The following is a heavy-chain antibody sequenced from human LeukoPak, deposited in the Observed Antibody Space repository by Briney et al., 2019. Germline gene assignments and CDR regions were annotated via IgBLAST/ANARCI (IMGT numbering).Heavy chain of an antibody. V-gene: IGHV3-7*01. CDR1: GFTFSSNW. CDR3: ARSLSPLAALSDY. Sequence: PGGSLRLSCAASGFTFSSNWMTWVRQAPGKGLEWVASIRKDGNDKYYMDSVKGRFTISRDDAKNSLFLQMNSLRDEDTAVYYCARSLSPLAALSDYWGQGTLVTVSS. J-gene: IGHJ4*02. CDR2: IRKDGNDK. D-gene: IGHD6-6*01.